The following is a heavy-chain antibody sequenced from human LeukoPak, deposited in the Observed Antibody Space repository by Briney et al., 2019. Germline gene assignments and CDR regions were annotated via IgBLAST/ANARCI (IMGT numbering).Heavy chain of an antibody. CDR1: GGSISSSSYY. D-gene: IGHD3-10*01. CDR2: IYYSGST. CDR3: ARVGRYSRSYLDD. J-gene: IGHJ4*02. V-gene: IGHV4-39*07. Sequence: SETLSLTCTVSGGSISSSSYYWGWIRQPPGKGLEWIGSIYYSGSTYYNPSLKSRVTISVDTSKNQFSLKLSSVTAADTAVYYCARVGRYSRSYLDDWGQGTLVTVSS.